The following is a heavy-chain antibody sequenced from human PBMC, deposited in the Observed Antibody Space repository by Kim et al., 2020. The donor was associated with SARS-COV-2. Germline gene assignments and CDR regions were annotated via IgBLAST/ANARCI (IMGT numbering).Heavy chain of an antibody. J-gene: IGHJ6*02. V-gene: IGHV4-59*01. CDR3: ARGTYYDVLTGYYMDV. D-gene: IGHD3-9*01. Sequence: SETLSLTCTVSGDSISSYYWSWIRQSPGKGLEWIGYMYYSGSTTYNPSLKSRVTISVDPSKNQFSLKLSSVTAADTAVYYCARGTYYDVLTGYYMDVWGQGATVTVSS. CDR2: MYYSGST. CDR1: GDSISSYY.